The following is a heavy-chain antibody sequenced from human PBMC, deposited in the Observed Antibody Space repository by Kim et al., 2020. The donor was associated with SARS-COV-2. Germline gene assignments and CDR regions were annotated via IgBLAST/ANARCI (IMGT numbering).Heavy chain of an antibody. CDR3: GHRSGGFWRGYFNY. J-gene: IGHJ4*02. Sequence: PAKGMEWMDVLSWEADKRNRPYLKSRITRTKDTSKNKVVLTMTNMDRVDTATYYCGHRSGGFWRGYFNYWGQGTLVTVSS. D-gene: IGHD3-3*01. CDR2: LSWEADK. V-gene: IGHV2-5*02.